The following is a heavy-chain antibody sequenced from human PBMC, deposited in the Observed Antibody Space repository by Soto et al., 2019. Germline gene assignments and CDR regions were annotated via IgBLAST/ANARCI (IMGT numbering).Heavy chain of an antibody. J-gene: IGHJ6*02. D-gene: IGHD3-3*02. CDR2: IDPSDSYS. CDR3: ARHFPLPTDLQFYYYYYYGVDV. V-gene: IGHV5-10-1*01. Sequence: GESLKISCKASGYNFTTFWISWMRQVPGKGLEWMGGIDPSDSYSNYSPSFQGHITISADKSINTAYLHFSNLKASDTAVYYCARHFPLPTDLQFYYYYYYGVDVWGHGTEVTVSS. CDR1: GYNFTTFW.